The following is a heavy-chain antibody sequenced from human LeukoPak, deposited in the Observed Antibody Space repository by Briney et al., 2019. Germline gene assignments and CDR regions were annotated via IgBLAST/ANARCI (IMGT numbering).Heavy chain of an antibody. CDR1: GYTFTGHY. D-gene: IGHD7-27*01. CDR3: AIHWGSGWYFDL. CDR2: INPNSGGT. V-gene: IGHV1-2*02. J-gene: IGHJ2*01. Sequence: GASVKVSCKASGYTFTGHYLHWVRQAPGQGFEWLGWINPNSGGTNYAQNFQGRVTMTRDTSITTAYMELNSLRSDDTAVYYCAIHWGSGWYFDLGGRGTQVTVSS.